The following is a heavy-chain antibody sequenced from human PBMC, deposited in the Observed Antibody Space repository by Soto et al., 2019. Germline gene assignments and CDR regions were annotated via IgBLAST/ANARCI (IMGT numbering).Heavy chain of an antibody. CDR2: IYWDDDK. D-gene: IGHD3-10*01. CDR1: GFSHSTSGVG. J-gene: IGHJ5*02. CDR3: AHKYYYYAPLGWFDP. V-gene: IGHV2-5*02. Sequence: QITLKESGPTLVKPTQTLTLTCTFSGFSHSTSGVGVGWIRQPPGKALEWLALIYWDDDKRYSPSLKSRLTITKDTSKNQVVLTMTNMDPVDTATYYCAHKYYYYAPLGWFDPWGQGTLVTVSS.